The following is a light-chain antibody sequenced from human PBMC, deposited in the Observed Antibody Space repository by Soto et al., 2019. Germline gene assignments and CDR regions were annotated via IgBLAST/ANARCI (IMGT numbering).Light chain of an antibody. J-gene: IGKJ4*01. CDR3: QQSYSTLT. Sequence: DIQMTQSPSSLSASVGDSVTITCRASQSISSYLNWYQQKPGKAPKLLIYAASSLQSGVPSRFSGSGSGTDFTLTISSLPPEDFATYYCQQSYSTLTFGGGTKVEIK. CDR1: QSISSY. CDR2: AAS. V-gene: IGKV1-39*01.